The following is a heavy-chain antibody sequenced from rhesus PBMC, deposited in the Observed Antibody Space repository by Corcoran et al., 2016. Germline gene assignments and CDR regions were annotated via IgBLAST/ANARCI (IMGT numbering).Heavy chain of an antibody. CDR3: ARSPRNTVTIDY. V-gene: IGHV4-80*01. CDR1: GGSFSSYW. D-gene: IGHD4-23*01. CDR2: INGNGGST. J-gene: IGHJ4*01. Sequence: QVQLQESGPGLVKPSETLSLTCAVSGGSFSSYWWSWIRQPPGKGLEWIREINGNGGSTNYNPPLKSRVTVSKAASKNQFSLRLSSVTAADTAVYYCARSPRNTVTIDYWGQGVLVTVSS.